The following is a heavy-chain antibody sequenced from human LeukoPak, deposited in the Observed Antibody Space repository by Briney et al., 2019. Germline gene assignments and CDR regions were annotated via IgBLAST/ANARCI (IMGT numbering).Heavy chain of an antibody. D-gene: IGHD3-10*01. J-gene: IGHJ4*02. Sequence: SETLSLTCAVYGGPFSGYYWSWIRQSPGKGLEWIGEINQSGSTNHNPSLKSRVTISVDTSKNQFSLKVSSVTAADTAVYYCARGYGSGFAYWGQGTQVTVSS. CDR3: ARGYGSGFAY. V-gene: IGHV4-34*01. CDR2: INQSGST. CDR1: GGPFSGYY.